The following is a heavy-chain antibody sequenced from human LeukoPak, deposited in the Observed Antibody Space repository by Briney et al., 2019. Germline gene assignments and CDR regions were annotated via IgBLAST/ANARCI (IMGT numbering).Heavy chain of an antibody. CDR2: ISSSSRTI. D-gene: IGHD1-14*01. V-gene: IGHV3-48*01. Sequence: GGSLRLSCAASDVTLSTFTMHWVRQAPGKGLEWVSSISSSSRTINYADSVQGRFTVSRDNANNSMYFQMNELRREDTAVYYCAKGSPRGGLDSWGQGTLVTVSS. J-gene: IGHJ4*02. CDR3: AKGSPRGGLDS. CDR1: DVTLSTFT.